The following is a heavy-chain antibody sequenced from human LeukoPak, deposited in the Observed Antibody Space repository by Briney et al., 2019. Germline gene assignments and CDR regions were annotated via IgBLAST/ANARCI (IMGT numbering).Heavy chain of an antibody. Sequence: GSLRLSCAASGFTVSSNYMSWVRQPPGKGLEWIGEIYHSGSTNYNPSLKSRVTISVDKSKNQFSLKLSSVTAADTAVYYCARVSGQYQGDWFDPWGQGTLVTVSS. CDR3: ARVSGQYQGDWFDP. D-gene: IGHD4-11*01. CDR2: IYHSGST. V-gene: IGHV4-4*02. J-gene: IGHJ5*02. CDR1: GFTVSSNY.